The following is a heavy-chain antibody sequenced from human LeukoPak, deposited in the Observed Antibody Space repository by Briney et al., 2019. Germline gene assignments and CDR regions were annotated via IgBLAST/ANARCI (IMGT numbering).Heavy chain of an antibody. Sequence: GGSLRLSCAASGFTFSSYSMSWVRQAPGKGLEWVSSISSSSSYIYYADSVKGRFTISRDNAKNSLYLQMNSLRAEDTAVYYCAREGCSSTSCYLFDYWGQGTLVTVSS. CDR1: GFTFSSYS. CDR2: ISSSSSYI. V-gene: IGHV3-21*01. J-gene: IGHJ4*02. D-gene: IGHD2-2*01. CDR3: AREGCSSTSCYLFDY.